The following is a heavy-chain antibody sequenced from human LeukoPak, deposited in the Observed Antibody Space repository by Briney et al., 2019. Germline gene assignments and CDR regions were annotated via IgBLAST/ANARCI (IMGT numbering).Heavy chain of an antibody. J-gene: IGHJ4*02. V-gene: IGHV6-1*01. Sequence: SQTLSLTCAISGDRVSSNSAAWNWIRQSPSRGLEWLGRTYYRSKWYNDYAVSVKSRTTISPDTPKNQFSLQLNSVTPEDTAVYYCARSGVIDMVPFDHWGQGTLVTVSS. CDR3: ARSGVIDMVPFDH. CDR1: GDRVSSNSAA. CDR2: TYYRSKWYN. D-gene: IGHD2-21*01.